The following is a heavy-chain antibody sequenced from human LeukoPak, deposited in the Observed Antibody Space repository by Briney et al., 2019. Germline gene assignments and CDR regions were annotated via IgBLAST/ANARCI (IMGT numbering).Heavy chain of an antibody. CDR1: GGSFSGYY. CDR2: MSSSGNN. J-gene: IGHJ4*02. D-gene: IGHD2-15*01. CDR3: ARRTRYCSGGSCPHLDY. V-gene: IGHV4-59*10. Sequence: SETLSLTCAVYGGSFSGYYWSWIRQAAGKGLEWIGRMSSSGNNDYNASLKSRVTMSVDTSKNQLSLKVISVTAADTAVYYCARRTRYCSGGSCPHLDYWGQGTLVTVSS.